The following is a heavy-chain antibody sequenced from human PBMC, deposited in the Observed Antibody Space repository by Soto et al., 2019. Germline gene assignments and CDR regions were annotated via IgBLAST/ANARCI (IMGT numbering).Heavy chain of an antibody. CDR2: IIPIFGTA. CDR3: ASMGYSGYDSPFDY. CDR1: GGTFSSYA. J-gene: IGHJ4*02. V-gene: IGHV1-69*12. Sequence: QVQLVQSGAEVKKPGSSVKVSCKASGGTFSSYAISWVRQAPGQGLEWMGGIIPIFGTANYAQQFQGRVTITADESTSTAYMELSSLRSEDTAVYYCASMGYSGYDSPFDYWGQGTLVTVSS. D-gene: IGHD5-12*01.